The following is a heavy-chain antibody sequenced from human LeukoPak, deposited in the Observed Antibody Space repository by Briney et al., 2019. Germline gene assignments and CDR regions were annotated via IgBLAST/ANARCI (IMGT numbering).Heavy chain of an antibody. CDR1: GFSFSRSE. CDR2: ISSSGGSI. D-gene: IGHD4-17*01. V-gene: IGHV3-48*03. J-gene: IGHJ4*02. Sequence: PGGSLRLSCAASGFSFSRSEMNWVRQAPGKGLEWVSFISSSGGSIFYADSVKGRFTVSRNNAKNTLFLQMNSLRVEGTAVYYCASFDYGDNGYFGYWGQGSPVTVSS. CDR3: ASFDYGDNGYFGY.